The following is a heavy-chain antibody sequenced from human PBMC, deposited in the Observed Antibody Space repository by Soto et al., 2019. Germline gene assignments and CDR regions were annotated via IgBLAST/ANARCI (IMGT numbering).Heavy chain of an antibody. J-gene: IGHJ4*02. CDR3: AKLYAKQWLVRHFDY. CDR2: ISGSGGST. Sequence: EVQLLESGGGLVQPGGSLRLSCAASGFTFSSYAMSWVRQAPGKGLEWVSAISGSGGSTYYADSVKGRFTISRDNSKNTLYLQMNSLRAEDTAAYYCAKLYAKQWLVRHFDYWGQGTLVTVSS. V-gene: IGHV3-23*01. D-gene: IGHD6-19*01. CDR1: GFTFSSYA.